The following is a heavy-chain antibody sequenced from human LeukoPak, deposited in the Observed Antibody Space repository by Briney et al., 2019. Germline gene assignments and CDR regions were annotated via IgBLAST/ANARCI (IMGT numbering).Heavy chain of an antibody. V-gene: IGHV3-23*01. Sequence: GGSLRLSCAASGFSFSSYGMSWVRQAPGKGLEWVSGISGSGASTYYADSVKGRFTISRDNSKNTLHLQMNSLRAEDTAVYYCAREKGIVAAAGTPDYWGQGTLVTVSS. CDR2: ISGSGAST. D-gene: IGHD6-13*01. J-gene: IGHJ4*02. CDR1: GFSFSSYG. CDR3: AREKGIVAAAGTPDY.